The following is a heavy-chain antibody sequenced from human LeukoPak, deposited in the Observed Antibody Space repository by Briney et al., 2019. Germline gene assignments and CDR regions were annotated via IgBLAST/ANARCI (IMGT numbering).Heavy chain of an antibody. CDR1: GGSISSHY. CDR3: ARVSYDSSGYPFDY. D-gene: IGHD3-22*01. V-gene: IGHV4-59*11. CDR2: IFYSGST. Sequence: SETLSLTCTVSGGSISSHYWSWIRQPQGKGMEWLGHIFYSGSTSYNHSLKRRLTISVDTSTNQFSLRLSSVTAADTAVYYCARVSYDSSGYPFDYWGQGTLFTVSS. J-gene: IGHJ4*02.